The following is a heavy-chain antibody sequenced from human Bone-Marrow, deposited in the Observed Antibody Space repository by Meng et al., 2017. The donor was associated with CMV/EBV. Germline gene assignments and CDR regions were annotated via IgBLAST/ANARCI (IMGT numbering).Heavy chain of an antibody. V-gene: IGHV1-24*01. J-gene: IGHJ6*02. CDR3: ATAWTTVTGSRYYYGMDG. CDR1: GYTLTELS. Sequence: ASVKVSCKVSGYTLTELSRHWVRQAPGKGLEWMGGFDPEDGETIYAQKFQGRVTMTEDTSTDTAYMELSSLRSEDTAVYYCATAWTTVTGSRYYYGMDGWGQGTTVTVSS. CDR2: FDPEDGET. D-gene: IGHD4-17*01.